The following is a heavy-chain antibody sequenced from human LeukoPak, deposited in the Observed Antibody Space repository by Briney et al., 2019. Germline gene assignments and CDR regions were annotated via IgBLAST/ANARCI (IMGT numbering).Heavy chain of an antibody. Sequence: SETLSLTCTVAYDSISSYYWSWIRQPPGKGLEWIGYIHNSGSTMYNPSLKSRLAMSLDTSKNQFSLNLNSATAADTAVYYCAREGLFHGDYEWDNYYYYYMDVWGKGTTVTVSS. CDR3: AREGLFHGDYEWDNYYYYYMDV. J-gene: IGHJ6*03. V-gene: IGHV4-59*01. CDR1: YDSISSYY. CDR2: IHNSGST. D-gene: IGHD4-17*01.